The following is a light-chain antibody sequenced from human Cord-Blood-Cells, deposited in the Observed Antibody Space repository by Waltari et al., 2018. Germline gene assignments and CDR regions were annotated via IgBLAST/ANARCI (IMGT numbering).Light chain of an antibody. V-gene: IGKV1-33*01. Sequence: DIQMTQSPSSLSASVGDRVTITCQASQDISIYLNWYQQKPLKAPKLLIYEASKLEKGVTSMFSGSGSGTDFTFTISSLQPEDIATYYCQQYDNLPFTFGPGNKVDIK. CDR2: EAS. CDR1: QDISIY. CDR3: QQYDNLPFT. J-gene: IGKJ3*01.